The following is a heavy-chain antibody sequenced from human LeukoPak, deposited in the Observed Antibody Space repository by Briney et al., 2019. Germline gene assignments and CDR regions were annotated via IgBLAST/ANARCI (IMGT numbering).Heavy chain of an antibody. D-gene: IGHD3-9*01. J-gene: IGHJ4*02. Sequence: GGSLRLSCAASGFTFGSYGMSWVRLAPGKGLEWVSAISASGGSTYYADSVKGRFTISRDHSKNTMYLQMNSLRAEDPAVNYCAKDPYDTYLAYWGQGTLVTVSS. V-gene: IGHV3-23*01. CDR1: GFTFGSYG. CDR3: AKDPYDTYLAY. CDR2: ISASGGST.